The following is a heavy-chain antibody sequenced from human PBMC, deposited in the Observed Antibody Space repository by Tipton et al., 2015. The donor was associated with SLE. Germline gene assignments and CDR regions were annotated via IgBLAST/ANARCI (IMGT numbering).Heavy chain of an antibody. D-gene: IGHD2-21*02. CDR2: IGVSGGDT. J-gene: IGHJ4*02. V-gene: IGHV3-23*01. Sequence: SLRLSCAASGFAFSIYSMNWVRQAPGKGLEWVSAIGVSGGDTYYADSVKGRFTISRDDSKNTLYLQMNSLRAEDTAIYYCARVMTAGGWREDYWGQGTMVSVSS. CDR1: GFAFSIYS. CDR3: ARVMTAGGWREDY.